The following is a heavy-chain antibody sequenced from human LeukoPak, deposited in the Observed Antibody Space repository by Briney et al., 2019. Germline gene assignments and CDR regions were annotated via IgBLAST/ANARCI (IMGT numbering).Heavy chain of an antibody. CDR2: IYTSGST. V-gene: IGHV4-61*02. J-gene: IGHJ5*02. CDR1: GGSISSGSYY. D-gene: IGHD6-6*01. Sequence: SSETLSLTCTVSGGSISSGSYYWSWIRQPAGKGLEWIGRIYTSGSTNYNPSLKSRVTISVDTSKNQFSLKLSSVTAADTAVYYCARHVSRIAARPRWFDPWGQGTLVTVSS. CDR3: ARHVSRIAARPRWFDP.